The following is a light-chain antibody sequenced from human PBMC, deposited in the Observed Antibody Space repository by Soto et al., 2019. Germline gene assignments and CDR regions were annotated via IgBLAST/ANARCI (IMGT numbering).Light chain of an antibody. V-gene: IGLV1-44*01. CDR1: RSNIGSNS. CDR2: TDS. J-gene: IGLJ3*02. Sequence: QSVLTQPPSASATPGQRVTLSCSGGRSNIGSNSVYWFRQLPGTAPKLLIYTDSQRPSGVPDRLSGSRSGTSASLAISGLRSDDEADYYCASWDDSLDGWVFGGGTKVTVL. CDR3: ASWDDSLDGWV.